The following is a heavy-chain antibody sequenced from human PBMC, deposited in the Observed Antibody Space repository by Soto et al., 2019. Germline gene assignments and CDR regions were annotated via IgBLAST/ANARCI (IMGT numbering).Heavy chain of an antibody. J-gene: IGHJ6*02. V-gene: IGHV4-39*01. CDR3: ASGRITLIRGVYYYYYGMDV. Sequence: QLQLQESGPGLVKPSETLSLTCTVSGGSISSSSYYWGWIRQPPGKGLEWIGSIYYSGSTYYHPSLKSRVTISVDTSKNKFSLKLNSVTAADTAVYYCASGRITLIRGVYYYYYGMDVWGQGTTLTVSS. CDR1: GGSISSSSYY. CDR2: IYYSGST. D-gene: IGHD3-10*01.